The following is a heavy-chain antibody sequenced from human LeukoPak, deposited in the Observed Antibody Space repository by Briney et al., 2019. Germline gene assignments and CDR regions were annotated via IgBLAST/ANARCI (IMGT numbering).Heavy chain of an antibody. CDR1: GFTFSSYW. V-gene: IGHV3-7*03. Sequence: GGSLRFSCAASGFTFSSYWMHWVRQAPGKGLEWVANIKQDGSEKYYVDSVKGRFSISRDNARNSLHLQMNSLRAEDTAVYYCARDCGILRIDCSDALDIWGQGTMVTVSS. CDR2: IKQDGSEK. J-gene: IGHJ3*02. D-gene: IGHD2-21*01. CDR3: ARDCGILRIDCSDALDI.